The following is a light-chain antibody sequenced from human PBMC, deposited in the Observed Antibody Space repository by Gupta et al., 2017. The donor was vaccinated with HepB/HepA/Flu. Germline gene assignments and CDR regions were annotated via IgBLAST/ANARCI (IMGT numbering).Light chain of an antibody. J-gene: IGLJ7*01. V-gene: IGLV2-23*02. CDR3: CSYAGRTTYAV. CDR2: QVN. Sequence: QSALTQPASVSGSPGPSITISCTGTSNNIGNHDLVSWYQHHPGKAPKLMIFQVNKRPSGVSNRFSGSKSGNTASLTISGLQAEDEADYYCCSYAGRTTYAVFGGGTKLSVL. CDR1: SNNIGNHDL.